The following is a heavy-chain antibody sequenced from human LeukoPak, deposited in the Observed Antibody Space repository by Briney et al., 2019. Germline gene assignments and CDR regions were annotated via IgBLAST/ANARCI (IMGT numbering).Heavy chain of an antibody. CDR1: GFTFSTYE. D-gene: IGHD3-22*01. J-gene: IGHJ3*02. V-gene: IGHV3-48*03. Sequence: GGSLRLSCAASGFTFSTYEMNWVRQAPGKGLEWVSYISSSGTMIYYADSVKGRFTISRDNAKNSLYLQMNSLRAEDTAVYYCARDDSSGYSSRGVFDIWGQGTMVTVSS. CDR3: ARDDSSGYSSRGVFDI. CDR2: ISSSGTMI.